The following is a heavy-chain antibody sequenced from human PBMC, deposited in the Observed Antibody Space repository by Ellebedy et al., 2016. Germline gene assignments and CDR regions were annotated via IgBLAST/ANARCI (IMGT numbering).Heavy chain of an antibody. Sequence: GESLKISXAASGFTFRNAWMHWVRQAPGKGLEWVAAIWYGESDKYYADSVKGRFTVSRDIAKDTLDLEMNSLRVEDTAIYYCARGLLGDGMDVWGQGTMVTVSS. V-gene: IGHV3-33*08. CDR2: IWYGESDK. J-gene: IGHJ6*02. CDR1: GFTFRNAW. CDR3: ARGLLGDGMDV.